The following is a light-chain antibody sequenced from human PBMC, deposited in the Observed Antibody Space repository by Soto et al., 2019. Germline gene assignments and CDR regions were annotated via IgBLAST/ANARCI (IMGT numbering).Light chain of an antibody. Sequence: EIVMTQSPATLSLSPGERATLSCRASQSVSSNLAWYQQKPGQAPRLLIYGASTRATGIPARFSGSGSGTDFTLTISSLQSEDFAVYYCQQYNNWPLTFGPGTKVEIK. V-gene: IGKV3-15*01. CDR2: GAS. CDR1: QSVSSN. J-gene: IGKJ1*01. CDR3: QQYNNWPLT.